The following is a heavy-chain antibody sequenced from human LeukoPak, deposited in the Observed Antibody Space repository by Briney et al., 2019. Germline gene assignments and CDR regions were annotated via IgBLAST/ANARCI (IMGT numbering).Heavy chain of an antibody. V-gene: IGHV4-38-2*01. CDR2: IYHSGST. J-gene: IGHJ4*02. Sequence: PSETLSLTCAVSGYSISSGYYWGWIRQPPGKGLEWIGSIYHSGSTYYNPSLKSRVTISVDTSKNQFSLKLSSVTAADTAVYYCARTLDYWGLGTLVTVSS. CDR3: ARTLDY. D-gene: IGHD3/OR15-3a*01. CDR1: GYSISSGYY.